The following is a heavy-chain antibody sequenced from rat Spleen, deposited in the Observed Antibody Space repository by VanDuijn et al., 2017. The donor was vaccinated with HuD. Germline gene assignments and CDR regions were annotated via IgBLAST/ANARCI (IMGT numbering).Heavy chain of an antibody. V-gene: IGHV5-29*01. CDR3: ARLGYNPFDS. Sequence: EVQLVESGGGLVQPGRSLKLSCAASGFTFSNYGMAWVRQAPKKGLEWVATISYDGSSTYYRDSVKGRFTISRDNVKNTQYLQMDSLRSEDTATYYCARLGYNPFDSWGQGVMVTVSS. CDR1: GFTFSNYG. CDR2: ISYDGSST. D-gene: IGHD1-5*01. J-gene: IGHJ2*01.